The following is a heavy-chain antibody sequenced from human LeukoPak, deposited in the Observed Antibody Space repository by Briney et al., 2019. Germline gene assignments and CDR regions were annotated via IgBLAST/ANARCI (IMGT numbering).Heavy chain of an antibody. CDR1: GGTFSSYA. J-gene: IGHJ3*02. V-gene: IGHV1-69*05. CDR3: ARSLYRGGAFDI. CDR2: IIPIFGTA. Sequence: GSSVKVSCKASGGTFSSYAISWVRQAPGQGLGWMGGIIPIFGTANYAQKFQGRVTITTDESTSTAYMELSSLRSEDTAVYYCARSLYRGGAFDIWGQGTMVTVSS. D-gene: IGHD2-15*01.